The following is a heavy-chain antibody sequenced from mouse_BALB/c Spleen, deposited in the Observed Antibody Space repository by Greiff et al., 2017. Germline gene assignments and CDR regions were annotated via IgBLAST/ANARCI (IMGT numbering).Heavy chain of an antibody. CDR1: GYAFSSYW. J-gene: IGHJ3*01. V-gene: IGHV1-80*01. CDR3: ARTVRSTTVVEGFAY. D-gene: IGHD1-1*01. Sequence: QVQLQQSGAELVRPGSSVKISCKASGYAFSSYWMNWVKQRPGQGLEWIGQIYPGDGDTNYNGKFKGKATLTADKSSSTAYMQLSSLTSEDSAVYFCARTVRSTTVVEGFAYWGQGTLVTVSA. CDR2: IYPGDGDT.